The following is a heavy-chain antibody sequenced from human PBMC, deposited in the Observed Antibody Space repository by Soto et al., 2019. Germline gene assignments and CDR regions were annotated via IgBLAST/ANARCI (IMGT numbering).Heavy chain of an antibody. Sequence: SETLSLTCTVSGGSITSYYWSWIRQPPGKGLEWIGYIYYSGTPNYNPSLESRVTISVDTSKNQFSLKLSSVTAADAAVYYCARRYGWAFDIWGQGTMVTVSS. CDR3: ARRYGWAFDI. V-gene: IGHV4-59*08. CDR2: IYYSGTP. J-gene: IGHJ3*02. CDR1: GGSITSYY. D-gene: IGHD3-16*01.